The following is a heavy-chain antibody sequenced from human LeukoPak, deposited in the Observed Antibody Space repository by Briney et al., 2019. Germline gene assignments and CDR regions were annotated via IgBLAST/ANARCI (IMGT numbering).Heavy chain of an antibody. CDR3: ARHNILTGYHNFDY. V-gene: IGHV4-59*08. J-gene: IGHJ4*02. CDR2: IYYSGST. CDR1: GGSISTYY. D-gene: IGHD3-9*01. Sequence: SETLSLTCTVSGGSISTYYWSWIRQPPGKGLEWIGYIYYSGSTTYNPSLKSRVTISVDTSKNQFSLKLSSVTAADTAVYYCARHNILTGYHNFDYWGQGTLVTVSS.